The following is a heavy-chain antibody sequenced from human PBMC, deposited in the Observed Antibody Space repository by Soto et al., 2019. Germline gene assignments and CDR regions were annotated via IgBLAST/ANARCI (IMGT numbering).Heavy chain of an antibody. D-gene: IGHD2-15*01. CDR1: GYTFTTYV. Sequence: APVKVACKTSGYTFTTYVVSWVRKATGQGLEWMGWISPHNGNTNYAQRFQGRVILTTDTSTNTAYMELMSLGPDDTAPYYCAREDGYCSGGSCHSGGWLEPWGQGTLVTVSS. V-gene: IGHV1-18*01. CDR2: ISPHNGNT. CDR3: AREDGYCSGGSCHSGGWLEP. J-gene: IGHJ5*02.